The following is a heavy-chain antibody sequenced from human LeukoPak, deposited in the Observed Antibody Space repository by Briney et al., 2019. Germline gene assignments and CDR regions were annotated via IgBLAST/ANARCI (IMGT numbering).Heavy chain of an antibody. J-gene: IGHJ3*02. D-gene: IGHD2-8*01. CDR1: GGYISSNY. CDR2: IYYSGNT. CDR3: CRERERNDARYI. V-gene: IGHV4-59*12. Sequence: SETLSLTCTVDGGYISSNYWSWVRQPPGKGLEWIGYIYYSGNTNYNPSLKSRVTISVDTSKNQFSLKVTSVTAADTAVYYCCRERERNDARYICGQGRMVTVSS.